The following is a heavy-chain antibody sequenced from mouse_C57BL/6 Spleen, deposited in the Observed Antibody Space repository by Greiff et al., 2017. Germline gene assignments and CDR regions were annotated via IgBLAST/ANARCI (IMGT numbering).Heavy chain of an antibody. Sequence: EVKVVESGGGLVKPGGSLKLSCAASGFTFSSYAMSWVRQTPEKRLEWVATISDGGSYTYYPDNVKGRFTISRDNAKNNLYLQMSHLKSEDTAMYYCARDGGHYDPSFVYWGQGTTLTVSS. D-gene: IGHD2-4*01. CDR1: GFTFSSYA. J-gene: IGHJ2*01. CDR2: ISDGGSYT. V-gene: IGHV5-4*01. CDR3: ARDGGHYDPSFVY.